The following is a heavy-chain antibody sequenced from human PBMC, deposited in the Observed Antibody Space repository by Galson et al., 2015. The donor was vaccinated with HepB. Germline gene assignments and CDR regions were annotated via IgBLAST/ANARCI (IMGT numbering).Heavy chain of an antibody. D-gene: IGHD3-10*01. CDR1: GYTFNNFA. CDR2: INTNTGKP. CDR3: ARSPYYGSGRYYNGWFDP. Sequence: SVKVSCKASGYTFNNFAVNWVRQAPGQGLEWMGWINTNTGKPTYAQGLTGRFVFSLDTSVTTAYLQISSLKAEDIAVYYCARSPYYGSGRYYNGWFDPWGQGTLVTVSS. J-gene: IGHJ5*02. V-gene: IGHV7-4-1*02.